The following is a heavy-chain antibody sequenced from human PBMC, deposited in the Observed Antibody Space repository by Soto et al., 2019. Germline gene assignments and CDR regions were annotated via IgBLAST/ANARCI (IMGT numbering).Heavy chain of an antibody. V-gene: IGHV4-59*01. CDR1: GGSMSRYY. CDR2: IHYTGST. CDR3: ARDLTISSTDGPLDP. Sequence: SETLSLTCTVSGGSMSRYYWTWIRQPPGKGLEWIGNIHYTGSTNYNPSLKGRVTILLGTSTSQFSLKVSSVTAADTAVYYCARDLTISSTDGPLDPWGHGTLVTVSS. D-gene: IGHD1-1*01. J-gene: IGHJ5*02.